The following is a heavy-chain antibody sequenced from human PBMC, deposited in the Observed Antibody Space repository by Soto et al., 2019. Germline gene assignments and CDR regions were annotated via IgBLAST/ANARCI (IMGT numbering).Heavy chain of an antibody. CDR3: TTANRGSMYYDYGWGIYRPRKAPDY. D-gene: IGHD3-16*02. J-gene: IGHJ4*02. CDR1: GFTFSNAW. Sequence: EVQLVESGGGLVKPGGSLRVSCAASGFTFSNAWMNWVRQAPGKGLEWVGRIKSKTDGGTTDYAAPVKGRFTISRDDSKNTLYLQMNSLKSEDTAVYYCTTANRGSMYYDYGWGIYRPRKAPDYWGQGTLVTVSS. V-gene: IGHV3-15*07. CDR2: IKSKTDGGTT.